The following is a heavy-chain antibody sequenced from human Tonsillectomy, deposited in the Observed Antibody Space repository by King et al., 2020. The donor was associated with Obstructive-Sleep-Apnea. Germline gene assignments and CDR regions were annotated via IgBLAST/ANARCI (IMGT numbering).Heavy chain of an antibody. J-gene: IGHJ4*02. Sequence: QLQESGPGLVKPSQTLSLTCTVSGGSISSGDYYWSWIRQPPGKGLEWIGYIYYSGSTYYNPSLKSRVTISVEPSKNQFTLKRGSVTAADTAVYYCAREDSYGYGGGYYFDYWGQGTLVTVSS. D-gene: IGHD5-18*01. CDR1: GGSISSGDYY. V-gene: IGHV4-30-4*01. CDR2: IYYSGST. CDR3: AREDSYGYGGGYYFDY.